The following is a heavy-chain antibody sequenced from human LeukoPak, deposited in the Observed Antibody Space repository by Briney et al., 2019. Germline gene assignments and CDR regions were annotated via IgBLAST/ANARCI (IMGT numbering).Heavy chain of an antibody. J-gene: IGHJ4*02. V-gene: IGHV3-7*01. CDR2: IKQDGSEK. D-gene: IGHD6-19*01. CDR3: ARDRSGWAHHFAY. Sequence: GGSLRLACAAAGFTVSSYWMRWVRQAPGKRLEWVANIKQDGSEKYYGYSVKGGFTIPRENAKNSPYLKMDSRRPQTTSVYYCARDRSGWAHHFAYWGQGTLVTVSS. CDR1: GFTVSSYW.